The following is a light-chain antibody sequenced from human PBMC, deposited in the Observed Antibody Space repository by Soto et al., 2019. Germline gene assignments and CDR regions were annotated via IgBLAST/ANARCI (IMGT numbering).Light chain of an antibody. Sequence: DIVMTQSPDSLAVSLGERATINCKSSQSVLYSSNNKNYLAWYQQKPGQPPKLLFYWASTRESVVPGRFSGSGSVTDFTLTISSLQAEDVAVYYCQQYYSIWTFGQGTKVEIK. CDR2: WAS. CDR1: QSVLYSSNNKNY. J-gene: IGKJ1*01. V-gene: IGKV4-1*01. CDR3: QQYYSIWT.